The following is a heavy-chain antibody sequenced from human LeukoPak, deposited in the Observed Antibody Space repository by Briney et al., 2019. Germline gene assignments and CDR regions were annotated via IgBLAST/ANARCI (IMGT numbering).Heavy chain of an antibody. J-gene: IGHJ4*02. D-gene: IGHD3-3*01. V-gene: IGHV3-23*01. CDR2: ISTTGSTT. CDR1: GFIFNNYA. Sequence: GGSLRLSCAASGFIFNNYAMSWVRQAPGKGLERVSSISTTGSTTYYADSVRGRFTISRDNSQNTLSLQMDGLTAADTAVYSCATYDLWTTYYTFQYWGQGTLVSVSS. CDR3: ATYDLWTTYYTFQY.